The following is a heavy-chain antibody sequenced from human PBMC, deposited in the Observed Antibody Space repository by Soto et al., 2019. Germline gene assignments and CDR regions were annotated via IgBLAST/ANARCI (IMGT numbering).Heavy chain of an antibody. CDR3: ARLPAVMARKTYYYYYMDF. J-gene: IGHJ6*03. V-gene: IGHV5-51*01. D-gene: IGHD2-2*01. CDR1: GYSFTSYW. CDR2: IYPGDSDT. Sequence: PGEALKISCKGSGYSFTSYWIGWVRQMPGKGLEWMGIIYPGDSDTRYSPSFQGQVTISADKSISTAYLQWSSLKASDTAMYYCARLPAVMARKTYYYYYMDFRGKGSSVTGSS.